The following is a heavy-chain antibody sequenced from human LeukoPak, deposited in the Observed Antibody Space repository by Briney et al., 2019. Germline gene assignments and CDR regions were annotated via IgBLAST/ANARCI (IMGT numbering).Heavy chain of an antibody. CDR2: FDPEDGET. V-gene: IGHV1-24*01. D-gene: IGHD3-16*01. CDR3: ATWGEGAFDI. J-gene: IGHJ3*02. CDR1: GYTLTELS. Sequence: ASVKASCTVSGYTLTELSMHWVRQAPGKGLEWMGGFDPEDGETIYAQKFQGRVTMTEDTSTDTAYMELSSLRSEDTAVYYCATWGEGAFDIWGQGTMVTVSS.